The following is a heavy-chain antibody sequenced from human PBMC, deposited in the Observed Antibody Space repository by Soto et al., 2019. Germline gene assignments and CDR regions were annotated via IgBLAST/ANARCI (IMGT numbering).Heavy chain of an antibody. CDR2: TRNKANSDTT. V-gene: IGHV3-72*01. CDR3: ARDTGGSYDF. D-gene: IGHD1-26*01. Sequence: EVQLVESGGGLVQPGGSLRLSCAASGFTFSDYYRDWFRQLPGKGLEWVGRTRNKANSDTTEYAPSVKGRFTISRHDSEDSMFLQLNSLKTEDTAVYYCARDTGGSYDFWGQGALVTVSS. J-gene: IGHJ4*02. CDR1: GFTFSDYY.